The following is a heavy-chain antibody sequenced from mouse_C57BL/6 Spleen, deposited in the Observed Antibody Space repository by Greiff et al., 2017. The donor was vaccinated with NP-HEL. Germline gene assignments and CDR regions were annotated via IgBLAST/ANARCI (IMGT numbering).Heavy chain of an antibody. CDR2: ISYDGSN. D-gene: IGHD1-1*01. J-gene: IGHJ2*01. CDR1: GYSITSGYY. CDR3: ARSTTVVAPDY. Sequence: EVKLMESGPGLVKPSQSLSLTCSVTGYSITSGYYWNWIRQFPGNKREWMGYISYDGSNNYNPSLKNRISITRDTSKNQFFLKLNSVTTEDTATYYCARSTTVVAPDYWGQGTTLTVSS. V-gene: IGHV3-6*01.